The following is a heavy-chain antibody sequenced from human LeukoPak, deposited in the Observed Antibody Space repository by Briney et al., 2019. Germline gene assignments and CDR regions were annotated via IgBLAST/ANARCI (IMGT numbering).Heavy chain of an antibody. CDR2: IYHSGST. J-gene: IGHJ5*02. D-gene: IGHD2-8*01. CDR3: ARHRDKMDWFDP. Sequence: PSETLSLTCAVSGGSISSSNWWSWVRQPPGKGLEWIGEIYHSGSTNYNPSLKSRVSTSVDTSKNQFSVRLTSVTAADTAVYYCARHRDKMDWFDPWSLGSLVTVSS. V-gene: IGHV4-4*02. CDR1: GGSISSSNW.